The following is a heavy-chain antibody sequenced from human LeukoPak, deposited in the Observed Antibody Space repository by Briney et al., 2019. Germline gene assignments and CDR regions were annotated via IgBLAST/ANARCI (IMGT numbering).Heavy chain of an antibody. D-gene: IGHD3-10*01. CDR3: ARGEEVLWLVESRGQGMDV. J-gene: IGHJ6*04. V-gene: IGHV1-3*01. CDR1: GYTFTSYA. Sequence: ASVKVSCKASGYTFTSYAMHWVRQAPGQRLEWMGWINASNGNTKYSQKFQGRVTITRDTSASTAYMELSSLRSEDTAVYDCARGEEVLWLVESRGQGMDVWGKGTTVNVSS. CDR2: INASNGNT.